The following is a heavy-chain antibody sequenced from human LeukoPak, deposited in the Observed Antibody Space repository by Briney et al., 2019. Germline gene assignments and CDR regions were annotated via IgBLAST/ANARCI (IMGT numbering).Heavy chain of an antibody. J-gene: IGHJ4*02. CDR1: GGSISSYY. Sequence: PSETLSLTCTVSGGSISSYYWSWIRQPPGKGLEWIGYIYYSGSTNYNPSLKSRVTISVDTSKNQFSLKLSSVTAADTAVYYCARHAELYYYGSGSYIRQYYFDYWGQGTLVTVSS. V-gene: IGHV4-59*08. D-gene: IGHD3-10*01. CDR3: ARHAELYYYGSGSYIRQYYFDY. CDR2: IYYSGST.